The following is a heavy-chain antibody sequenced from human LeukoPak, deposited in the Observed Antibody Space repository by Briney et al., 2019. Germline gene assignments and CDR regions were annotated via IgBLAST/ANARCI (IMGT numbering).Heavy chain of an antibody. CDR3: ARVNDYGDLLFDY. Sequence: GGSLRLSCATSGFTFSSYAMNWVRQAPGKGLECVSFISTSGDFTYYAASVKGRFTVSRDNSKNTLYLQMNSLRADDTAVYYCARVNDYGDLLFDYWGQGTLVTVSS. D-gene: IGHD4-17*01. CDR1: GFTFSSYA. V-gene: IGHV3-23*01. CDR2: ISTSGDFT. J-gene: IGHJ4*02.